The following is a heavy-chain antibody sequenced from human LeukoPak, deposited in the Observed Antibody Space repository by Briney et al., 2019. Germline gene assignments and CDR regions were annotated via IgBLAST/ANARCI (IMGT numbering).Heavy chain of an antibody. CDR1: GASVSSDY. CDR2: IYHSGHT. CDR3: ARHPFQYPFDH. J-gene: IGHJ5*02. D-gene: IGHD2/OR15-2a*01. V-gene: IGHV4-59*08. Sequence: KPSGTLSLTCTVSGASVSSDYWSWIRQSPGKGLEWIGYIYHSGHTMSNPSLKSRVSLSLDTSNNQFSLKLSSVTAADTAVYYCARHPFQYPFDHWGQGTVVSVSS.